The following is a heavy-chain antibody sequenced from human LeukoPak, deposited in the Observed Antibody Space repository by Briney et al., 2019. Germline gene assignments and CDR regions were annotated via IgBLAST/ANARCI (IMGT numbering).Heavy chain of an antibody. V-gene: IGHV3-7*01. D-gene: IGHD3-10*01. J-gene: IGHJ3*02. CDR2: IKQDGSEK. CDR1: GFTFSSYW. Sequence: PGGSLRLSCAASGFTFSSYWMHWVRQAPGKGLEWVANIKQDGSEKYYVDSVKGRFTISRDNAKNSLYLQMNSLRAEDTAVYYCARSTMVTPGDAFDIWGQGTMVTVSS. CDR3: ARSTMVTPGDAFDI.